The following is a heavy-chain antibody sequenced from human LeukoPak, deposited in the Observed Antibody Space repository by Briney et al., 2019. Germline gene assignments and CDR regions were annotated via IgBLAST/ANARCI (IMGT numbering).Heavy chain of an antibody. Sequence: GGSLRLSCAASGFTFSSYWMHWVRQAPGKGLVWVSRINIAGSSTIYADSVKGRFTISRDSAKNTLYLQMNSLRAEDTAVYYCARGGMANAPREHYYYGLDVWGQGTTVTVSS. CDR1: GFTFSSYW. CDR2: INIAGSST. V-gene: IGHV3-74*01. D-gene: IGHD5-24*01. J-gene: IGHJ6*02. CDR3: ARGGMANAPREHYYYGLDV.